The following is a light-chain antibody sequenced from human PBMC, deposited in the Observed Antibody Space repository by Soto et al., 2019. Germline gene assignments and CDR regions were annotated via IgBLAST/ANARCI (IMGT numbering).Light chain of an antibody. CDR3: QQSLTMPIT. CDR2: AAS. V-gene: IGKV1D-8*03. CDR1: QGISSY. Sequence: VIWITQSPSLLSASTGDRVTISCRMSQGISSYLAWYQQKPGKAPELLIYAASTLQSGVPSRFSGSGSRTEFTLTIADLQPDDFGTYYCQQSLTMPITFGHGTRLEIK. J-gene: IGKJ5*01.